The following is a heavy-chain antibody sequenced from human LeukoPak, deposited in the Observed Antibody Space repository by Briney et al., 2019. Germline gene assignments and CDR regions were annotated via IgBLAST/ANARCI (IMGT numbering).Heavy chain of an antibody. CDR2: ISAYNGNT. CDR3: ARIQSGIVGIDY. Sequence: GASVKVSCKASGYTFTSYDINWVRQATGQGLEWMGWISAYNGNTNYAQKLQGRVTMTTDTSMSTAYMELRSLRSDDTAVYYCARIQSGIVGIDYWGQGTLVTVSS. D-gene: IGHD1-26*01. J-gene: IGHJ4*02. CDR1: GYTFTSYD. V-gene: IGHV1-18*01.